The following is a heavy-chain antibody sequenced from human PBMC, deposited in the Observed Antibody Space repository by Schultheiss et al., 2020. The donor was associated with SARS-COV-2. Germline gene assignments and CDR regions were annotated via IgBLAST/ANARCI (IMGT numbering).Heavy chain of an antibody. CDR3: TTVGPILWFGEPP. Sequence: GGSLRLSCAASGFTFSSYDMHWVRQATGKGLEWVSAIGTAGDTYYPGSVKGRFTISRDNAKNSLYLQMNSLKTEDTAVYYCTTVGPILWFGEPPWGQGTLVTVSS. CDR2: IGTAGDT. CDR1: GFTFSSYD. V-gene: IGHV3-13*01. D-gene: IGHD3-10*01. J-gene: IGHJ5*02.